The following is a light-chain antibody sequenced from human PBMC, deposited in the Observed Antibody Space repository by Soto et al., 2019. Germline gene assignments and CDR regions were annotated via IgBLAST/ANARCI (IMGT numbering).Light chain of an antibody. CDR1: QGVGST. CDR3: QHHLTWPLA. J-gene: IGKJ4*01. V-gene: IGKV3-15*01. CDR2: DAY. Sequence: ELVLTQSPATLSVSPGESATLSCRASQGVGSTLAWYQQKPGRAPRLLIYDAYIRATGIPARFSGAGSGTEFTLTISRLQSDAFAVYYCQHHLTWPLAFGGGTRVEI.